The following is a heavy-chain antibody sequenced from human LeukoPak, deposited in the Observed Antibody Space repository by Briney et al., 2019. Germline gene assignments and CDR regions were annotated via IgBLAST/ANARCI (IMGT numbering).Heavy chain of an antibody. CDR2: INPSGGSA. CDR1: GYTLTSHY. V-gene: IGHV1-46*01. D-gene: IGHD2-8*02. Sequence: GASVKVSCKDSGYTLTSHYMHWVRQAAGQGLEWMGRINPSGGSASYAQKFQGRVTMTSNTSTSTVFMELSSLTFDDTAVYYCARFTGVGIDYWGQGTRVTVSS. CDR3: ARFTGVGIDY. J-gene: IGHJ4*02.